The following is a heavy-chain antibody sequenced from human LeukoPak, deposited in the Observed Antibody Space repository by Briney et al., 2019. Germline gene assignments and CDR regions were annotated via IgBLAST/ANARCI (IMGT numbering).Heavy chain of an antibody. CDR2: ISSSSSYI. Sequence: PGGSLRLSCAASGFTFSGSALHWVRQAPGKGLEWVSSISSSSSYIYYADSVKGRFTISRDNAKNSLYLQMNSLRAEDTAVYYCARGLDNYGSGSSDWGQGTLVTVSS. J-gene: IGHJ4*02. CDR3: ARGLDNYGSGSSD. D-gene: IGHD3-10*01. CDR1: GFTFSGSA. V-gene: IGHV3-21*01.